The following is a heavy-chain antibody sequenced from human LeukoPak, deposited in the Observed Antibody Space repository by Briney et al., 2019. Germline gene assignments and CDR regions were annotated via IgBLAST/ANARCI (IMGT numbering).Heavy chain of an antibody. CDR1: GFTFNCYW. D-gene: IGHD2-15*01. Sequence: GGPLRLSCAASGFTFNCYWMSWVRQAPGKGLEWVANIKEDGSEEYYVDSVKGRFTISRDNAKNSLNLQMNSLRAEDTAVYYCARGRAAFTLSWGQGTLVTVSS. CDR2: IKEDGSEE. V-gene: IGHV3-7*05. CDR3: ARGRAAFTLS. J-gene: IGHJ5*02.